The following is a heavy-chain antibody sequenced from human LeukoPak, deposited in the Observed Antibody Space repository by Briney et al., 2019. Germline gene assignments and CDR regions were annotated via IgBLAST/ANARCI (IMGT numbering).Heavy chain of an antibody. J-gene: IGHJ4*02. CDR2: INPNSGGT. Sequence: GASVKVSCKASGYTLTGYYMHWVRQAPGQGLEWMGWINPNSGGTNYAQKFQGRVTMTRDTSISTAYMELSRLRSDDTAVYYCARGDIVVVVAANNFDYWGQGTLVTVSS. CDR3: ARGDIVVVVAANNFDY. D-gene: IGHD2-15*01. V-gene: IGHV1-2*02. CDR1: GYTLTGYY.